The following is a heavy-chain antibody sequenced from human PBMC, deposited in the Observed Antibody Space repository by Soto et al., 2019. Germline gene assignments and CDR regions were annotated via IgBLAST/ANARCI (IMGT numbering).Heavy chain of an antibody. CDR1: GYTFTSYY. V-gene: IGHV1-46*01. J-gene: IGHJ3*02. CDR2: INPSGGST. CDR3: ATAVVVVAATPYAFDI. Sequence: ASVKVSCKASGYTFTSYYMHWVRQAPGQGLEWMGIINPSGGSTSYAQKFQGRVTMTRDTSTSTVYMELSSLRSEDTAVYYCATAVVVVAATPYAFDIWGQGTMVTVSS. D-gene: IGHD2-15*01.